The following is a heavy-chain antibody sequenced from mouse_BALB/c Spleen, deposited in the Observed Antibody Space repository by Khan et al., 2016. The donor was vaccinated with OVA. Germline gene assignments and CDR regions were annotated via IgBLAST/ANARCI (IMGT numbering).Heavy chain of an antibody. CDR1: DYTFTDYP. Sequence: VQLVESGPELVRPGVSVKISCKGPDYTFTDYPMHWVRQSPVKSLEWIGAVSTYYGNTNYNQKFKGKAIMTVDKSSSTAYMELARLTSEDSAIYYCVRDDGYSLFAYWGQGTLVTVSA. V-gene: IGHV1S137*01. J-gene: IGHJ3*01. CDR3: VRDDGYSLFAY. CDR2: VSTYYGNT. D-gene: IGHD2-3*01.